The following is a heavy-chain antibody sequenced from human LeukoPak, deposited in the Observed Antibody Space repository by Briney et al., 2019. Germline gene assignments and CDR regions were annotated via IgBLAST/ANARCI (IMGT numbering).Heavy chain of an antibody. J-gene: IGHJ6*02. CDR1: GGSFSGYY. V-gene: IGHV4-34*01. D-gene: IGHD2-8*01. Sequence: PSETLSLTCAVYGGSFSGYYWSWIRQPPGKGLEWIGEIYHSGSTNYNPSLKSRVTISVDKSKNQFSLKLSSVTAADTAVYYCARDCTNGVCYSRPYYYYGMDVWGQGTTVTVSS. CDR2: IYHSGST. CDR3: ARDCTNGVCYSRPYYYYGMDV.